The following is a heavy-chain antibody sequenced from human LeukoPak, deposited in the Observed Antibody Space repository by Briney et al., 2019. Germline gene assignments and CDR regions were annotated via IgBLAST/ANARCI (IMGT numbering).Heavy chain of an antibody. J-gene: IGHJ4*02. CDR1: GGSISGYY. Sequence: SETLSLTCTVSGGSISGYYWSWIRQPPGKGLEWIGYIYYSGSTDYNPSLKSRVTISVDTSKNQFSLKLSSVTAADTAVYYCARRGYSYGDSFDYWGQGTLVTVSS. CDR2: IYYSGST. V-gene: IGHV4-59*08. D-gene: IGHD5-18*01. CDR3: ARRGYSYGDSFDY.